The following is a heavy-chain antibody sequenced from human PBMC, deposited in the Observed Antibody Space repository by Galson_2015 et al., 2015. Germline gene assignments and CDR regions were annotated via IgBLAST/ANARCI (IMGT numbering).Heavy chain of an antibody. Sequence: SLRLSCAASGFPFGSYWMHWVRQAPGKGLVWVSGTKSDGTTTTYADSVKVRFTISRDNAKNTLYLQMNSLRVEDTAVYYCASLTSFYYYYMDVWGKGTTVTVSS. J-gene: IGHJ6*03. V-gene: IGHV3-74*01. CDR3: ASLTSFYYYYMDV. CDR1: GFPFGSYW. CDR2: TKSDGTTT.